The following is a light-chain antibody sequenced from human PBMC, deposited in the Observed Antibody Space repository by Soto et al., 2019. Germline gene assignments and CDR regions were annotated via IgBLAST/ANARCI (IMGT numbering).Light chain of an antibody. V-gene: IGKV1-27*01. CDR1: QGISTY. CDR2: AAS. CDR3: QKYNSAPLT. Sequence: DIQMTQSPSSLSASVGDRVTITCRASQGISTYLAWYQQKPGKVPKLLIYAASTLQSGVPSRFSGSGSGTDFTLTISSLQPEDVATYYCQKYNSAPLTFGRGLKVEIK. J-gene: IGKJ4*01.